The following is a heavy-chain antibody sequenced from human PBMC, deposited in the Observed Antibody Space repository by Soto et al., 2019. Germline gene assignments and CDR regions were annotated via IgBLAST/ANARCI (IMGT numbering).Heavy chain of an antibody. CDR2: ISGGGDTT. D-gene: IGHD6-13*01. CDR1: GFTFSSYA. Sequence: GSLRLSCAASGFTFSSYAMGWVRQAPGKGLEWVSVISGGGDTTYYADSVKGRFTISRDNSKNTLYLQMNSLRAEDTAVYYCASKVIAASDYWGQGTLVTVSS. CDR3: ASKVIAASDY. V-gene: IGHV3-23*01. J-gene: IGHJ4*02.